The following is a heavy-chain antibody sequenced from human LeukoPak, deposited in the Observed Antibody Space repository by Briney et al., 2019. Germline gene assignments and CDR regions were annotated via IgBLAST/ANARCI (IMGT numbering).Heavy chain of an antibody. CDR1: GGSISSYY. Sequence: PSETLSLTCTVSGGSISSYYWSWLRQPPGKGLEWIGYIYYSGSTNYNPSLKSRVTISVDTSKNQFSLKLSSVTAADTAVYYCARASGSYYEFFNWFDPWGQGTLVTVSS. D-gene: IGHD1-26*01. J-gene: IGHJ5*02. CDR3: ARASGSYYEFFNWFDP. V-gene: IGHV4-59*01. CDR2: IYYSGST.